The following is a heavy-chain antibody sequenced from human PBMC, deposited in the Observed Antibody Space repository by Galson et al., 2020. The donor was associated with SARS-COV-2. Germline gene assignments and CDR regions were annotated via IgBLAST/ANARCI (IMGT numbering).Heavy chain of an antibody. CDR1: GFTFSSYG. CDR2: ISYDGSNK. D-gene: IGHD6-13*01. J-gene: IGHJ4*02. V-gene: IGHV3-30*03. CDR3: ARDSELVMDY. Sequence: GESLNISCAASGFTFSSYGMHWVRQAPGKGLEWVAVISYDGSNKYYADSVKGRFTISRDNSKNTLYLQMNSLRAEDTAVYYCARDSELVMDYWGQGTLVTVSS.